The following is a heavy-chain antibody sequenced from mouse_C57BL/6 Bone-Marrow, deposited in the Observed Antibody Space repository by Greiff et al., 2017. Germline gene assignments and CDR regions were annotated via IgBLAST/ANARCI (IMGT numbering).Heavy chain of an antibody. CDR3: ARRQLRLPGAMDY. CDR1: GYTFTDYY. J-gene: IGHJ4*01. CDR2: INPNNGGT. V-gene: IGHV1-26*01. D-gene: IGHD3-2*02. Sequence: VQLQQSGPELVKPGASVKISCKASGYTFTDYYMNWVKQSHGKSLEWIGDINPNNGGTSYNQKFKGKATLTVDKSSSTAYMELRSLTSEDSAVYYCARRQLRLPGAMDYWGQGTSVTVSS.